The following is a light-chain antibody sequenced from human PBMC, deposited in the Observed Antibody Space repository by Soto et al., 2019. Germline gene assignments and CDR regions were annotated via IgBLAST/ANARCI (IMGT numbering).Light chain of an antibody. CDR1: QTISNW. CDR2: KAS. J-gene: IGKJ1*01. V-gene: IGKV1-5*03. Sequence: IQMTQSPSTLSASVGDRVTITCRASQTISNWLAWYQQKPGKAPKLLIYKASTLESAVTSRFSGSGSGTEFPLTISGLQPEDFAKYYCQQYNSYSQTFGQGTKVEIK. CDR3: QQYNSYSQT.